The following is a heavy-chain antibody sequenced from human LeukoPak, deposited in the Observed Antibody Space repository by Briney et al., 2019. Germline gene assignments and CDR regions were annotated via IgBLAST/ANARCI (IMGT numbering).Heavy chain of an antibody. CDR2: IYSGGST. D-gene: IGHD3-10*01. CDR3: ARDGRGYGSGDVFDI. J-gene: IGHJ3*02. Sequence: GGSLRLSCAASGFTVSSNYMSWVRHAPGKGLEWVSVIYSGGSTYYADSVKGRFTISRDNSKNTLYLQMNSLRAEDTAVYYCARDGRGYGSGDVFDIWGQGTMVTVSS. V-gene: IGHV3-66*01. CDR1: GFTVSSNY.